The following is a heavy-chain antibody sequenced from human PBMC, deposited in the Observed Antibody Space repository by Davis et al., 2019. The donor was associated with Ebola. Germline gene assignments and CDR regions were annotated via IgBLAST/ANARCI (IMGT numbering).Heavy chain of an antibody. J-gene: IGHJ6*02. CDR3: ARVRRNPYYYYGMDV. V-gene: IGHV3-7*01. Sequence: GESLKISCVASGFKLSAQWMSWVRQAPGKGLEWVADIKEDGSEIQYVDSVKGRFTISRGNAKKSVYLQMNSLRAEDTAVYSCARVRRNPYYYYGMDVWGQGTTVTVSS. CDR1: GFKLSAQW. CDR2: IKEDGSEI.